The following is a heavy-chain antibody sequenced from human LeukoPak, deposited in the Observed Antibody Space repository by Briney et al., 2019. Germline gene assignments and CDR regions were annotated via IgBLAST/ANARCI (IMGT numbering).Heavy chain of an antibody. CDR1: GYRFTSYW. Sequence: GESLQISCQGSGYRFTSYWIGWVRQIPGKGLEWVGIIYPGDSDTRYSPSCQGQVTISADKSISTAYLQWSSLKASDSAMYYCARSAGNQFYFDCWGQGTLVTVSS. CDR2: IYPGDSDT. V-gene: IGHV5-51*01. J-gene: IGHJ4*02. D-gene: IGHD6-19*01. CDR3: ARSAGNQFYFDC.